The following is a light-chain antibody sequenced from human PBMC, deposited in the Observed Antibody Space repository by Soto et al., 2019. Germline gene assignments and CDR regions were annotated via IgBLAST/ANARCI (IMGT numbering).Light chain of an antibody. CDR3: QQYDNNWPT. CDR2: GAS. V-gene: IGKV3-15*01. Sequence: EIVMTQSPATLSVSPGERPTLSCRASHSVSSNLAWYQQKPGQAPRLLIYGASTRATGFPARFSGSGSGTDFTLTISSLQSEDFAVYYCQQYDNNWPTFGQGTLLEIK. J-gene: IGKJ5*01. CDR1: HSVSSN.